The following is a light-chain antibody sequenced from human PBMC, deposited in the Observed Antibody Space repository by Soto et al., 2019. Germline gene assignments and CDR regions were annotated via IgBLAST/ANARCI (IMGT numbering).Light chain of an antibody. V-gene: IGLV2-14*01. CDR3: SAYRGSSTLQFV. CDR1: NSDVGGSTY. Sequence: QSALTQPASVSGSPGQSITISCTGTNSDVGGSTYVSWYQHHPGRAPKLLIYDVTSRPSGVSNRFSGSKSGNTASLTISGLQIEDEADYYCSAYRGSSTLQFVFGNGTKV. CDR2: DVT. J-gene: IGLJ1*01.